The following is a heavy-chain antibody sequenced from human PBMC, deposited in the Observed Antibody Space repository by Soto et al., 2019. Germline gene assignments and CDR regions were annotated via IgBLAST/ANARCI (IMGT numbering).Heavy chain of an antibody. D-gene: IGHD2-8*01. CDR3: ARLVYDTSLNYMYFEF. J-gene: IGHJ4*02. CDR2: IFHDGTA. V-gene: IGHV4-4*02. Sequence: SETPSLTCALSVVSISSGNWWTWVRQTPQRGLEYIGEIFHDGTANYYPSFERRVAISVDTSKNQFSLKLTSVTAADTAIYFCARLVYDTSLNYMYFEFWGQGALCSVSS. CDR1: VVSISSGNW.